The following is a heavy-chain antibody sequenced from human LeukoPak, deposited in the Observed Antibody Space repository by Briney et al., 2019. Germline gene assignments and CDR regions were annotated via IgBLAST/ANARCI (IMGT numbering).Heavy chain of an antibody. CDR1: GYTFTSYG. CDR2: ISAYNGNT. J-gene: IGHJ6*03. D-gene: IGHD6-6*01. Sequence: ASVKVSCKASGYTFTSYGISWVRQAPGQGLEWMGWISAYNGNTNYAQKLQGRVTMTTDTSTSTAYMELRSLRSDDTAVYYCARLLAARTSSYYYYYYMDVWGKGTTVTISS. V-gene: IGHV1-18*01. CDR3: ARLLAARTSSYYYYYYMDV.